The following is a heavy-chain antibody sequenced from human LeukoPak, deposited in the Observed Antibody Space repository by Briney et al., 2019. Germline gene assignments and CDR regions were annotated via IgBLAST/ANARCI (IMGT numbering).Heavy chain of an antibody. Sequence: SETLSLTCTVSGGSLSSSSYYWGWIRQPPGTGLEWIGSIYYSGSTYYNPSLKSRVTISVDTSKNQFSLKLSSVTAADTAVYYCARYSGSYAVDYWGQGTLVTVSS. CDR2: IYYSGST. J-gene: IGHJ4*02. D-gene: IGHD1-26*01. CDR3: ARYSGSYAVDY. CDR1: GGSLSSSSYY. V-gene: IGHV4-39*07.